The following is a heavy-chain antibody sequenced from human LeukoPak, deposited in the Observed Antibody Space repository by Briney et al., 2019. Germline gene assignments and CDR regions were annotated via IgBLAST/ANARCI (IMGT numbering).Heavy chain of an antibody. CDR2: ISSSSYI. V-gene: IGHV3-21*01. CDR1: GFTFSSYS. CDR3: ARDNYDSSGYYHEDY. Sequence: KPGGSLRLSCAAFGFTFSSYSMNWVRQAPGKGLEWVSSISSSSYIKYADSVKGRFTISRDNAKDSLYLQMNSLRAEDTAVYYCARDNYDSSGYYHEDYWGQGTLVTVSS. D-gene: IGHD3-22*01. J-gene: IGHJ4*02.